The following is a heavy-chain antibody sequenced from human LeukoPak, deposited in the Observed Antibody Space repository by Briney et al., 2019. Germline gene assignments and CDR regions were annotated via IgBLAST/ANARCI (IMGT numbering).Heavy chain of an antibody. CDR3: ARNIGWYGVS. D-gene: IGHD6-19*01. Sequence: GGSLRLSCIASGFTLSSYEMSWLRQAPGKGLEWVSSVDYSGGDTHYADSVMGRFTISRDNSKNTLYLQLNSLSADDTAVYYCARNIGWYGVSWGQGTLVTVSS. CDR1: GFTLSSYE. J-gene: IGHJ4*02. CDR2: VDYSGGDT. V-gene: IGHV3-23*01.